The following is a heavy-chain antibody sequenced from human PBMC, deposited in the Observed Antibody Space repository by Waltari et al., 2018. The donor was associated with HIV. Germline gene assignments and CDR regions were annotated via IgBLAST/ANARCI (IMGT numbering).Heavy chain of an antibody. Sequence: QVQLVQSGAEVKKPGSSVEVSCKASGGTFSSYAISWVRQAPGQRLEWRGGIIPIFGTANYAQKFQDRVTITADESTSTAYMELSSLRSEDTAVDYCAGGYVVFTFDIWGQGKMVTVSS. CDR2: IIPIFGTA. V-gene: IGHV1-69*01. CDR1: GGTFSSYA. CDR3: AGGYVVFTFDI. D-gene: IGHD3-16*01. J-gene: IGHJ3*02.